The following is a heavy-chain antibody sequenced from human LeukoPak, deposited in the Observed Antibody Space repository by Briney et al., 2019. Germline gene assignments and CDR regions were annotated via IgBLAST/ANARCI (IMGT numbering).Heavy chain of an antibody. D-gene: IGHD3-9*01. CDR3: ARPYDILTGYYHGAGMDV. J-gene: IGHJ6*02. Sequence: SVKVSCKASGGTFSSYAISWVRQAPGQGLEWMGRIIPILGIANYAQKFQDRVTITADKSTSTAYIELSSLRSEDTAVYYCARPYDILTGYYHGAGMDVWGQGTTVTVSS. V-gene: IGHV1-69*04. CDR1: GGTFSSYA. CDR2: IIPILGIA.